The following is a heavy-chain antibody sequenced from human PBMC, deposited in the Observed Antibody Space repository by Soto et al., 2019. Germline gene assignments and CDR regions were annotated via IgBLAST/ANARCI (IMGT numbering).Heavy chain of an antibody. CDR3: ATGPTSGVF. CDR2: ISDDGSST. CDR1: GFTFSGCW. D-gene: IGHD2-8*01. Sequence: EVQLVVSGGGLVQPGGSLRLSCAASGFTFSGCWMHWVRQAPGRGLVWVSRISDDGSSTYYADSVKGRFTISRDNAKNTLYLQMNSLRAEDTAVYFCATGPTSGVFWGQGILVTVSS. V-gene: IGHV3-74*01. J-gene: IGHJ4*02.